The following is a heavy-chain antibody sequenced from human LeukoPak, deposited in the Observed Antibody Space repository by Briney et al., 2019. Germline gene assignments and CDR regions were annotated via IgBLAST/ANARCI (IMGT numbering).Heavy chain of an antibody. J-gene: IGHJ4*02. CDR1: GGSFSGYY. CDR2: INHSGST. Sequence: SETLSLTCAVYGGSFSGYYWSWIRQPPGKGLEWIGEINHSGSTNYNPSLKSRVTISVDTSKNQFSLKLSSVTAADTAVYYCARGEMANSFDYRGQGTLVTVSS. V-gene: IGHV4-34*01. D-gene: IGHD5-24*01. CDR3: ARGEMANSFDY.